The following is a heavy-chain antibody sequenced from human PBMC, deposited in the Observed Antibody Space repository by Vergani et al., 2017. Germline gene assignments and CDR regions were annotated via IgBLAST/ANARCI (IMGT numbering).Heavy chain of an antibody. V-gene: IGHV3-20*01. J-gene: IGHJ6*03. Sequence: EVELVDSGGKLVRPGGSLRLSCVASGFRFAQFGMMWVRQSPGKGPEWVAGISFNGLTVGYSESVEGRFTISRDNSKKSLFLQMSNVRAEDAASYHCAGGVLYACYCFMNVWGNGTTVKVSS. D-gene: IGHD2-21*01. CDR1: GFRFAQFG. CDR3: AGGVLYACYCFMNV. CDR2: ISFNGLTV.